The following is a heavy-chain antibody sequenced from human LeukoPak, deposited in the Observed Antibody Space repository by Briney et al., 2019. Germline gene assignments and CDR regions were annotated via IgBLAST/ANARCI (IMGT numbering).Heavy chain of an antibody. CDR2: ISGSGGGT. D-gene: IGHD1-14*01. J-gene: IGHJ6*02. V-gene: IGHV3-23*01. CDR1: GFTFTSYA. Sequence: PGGSLRLSCAASGFTFTSYAMSWVRQAPGKGLEWVSAISGSGGGTYYADSVKGRFTISRDNSKNTLYLQMNSLRAEDTAIYYCAKTGNYYYGMDVWGQGTTVTVSS. CDR3: AKTGNYYYGMDV.